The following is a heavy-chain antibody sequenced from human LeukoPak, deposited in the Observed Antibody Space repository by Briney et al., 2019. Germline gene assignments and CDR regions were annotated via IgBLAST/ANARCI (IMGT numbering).Heavy chain of an antibody. CDR1: GFTFSSYG. V-gene: IGHV3-33*01. CDR3: ARDLYSRSWYGAFDI. Sequence: GGSLRLSCAASGFTFSSYGMHWVRQAPGKGLEWVAVIWYDGSNKYYADSVKGRFTISRDNSKNTLYLQMNSLRAEDTAVYYCARDLYSRSWYGAFDIWGQGTMVTVSS. CDR2: IWYDGSNK. J-gene: IGHJ3*02. D-gene: IGHD6-13*01.